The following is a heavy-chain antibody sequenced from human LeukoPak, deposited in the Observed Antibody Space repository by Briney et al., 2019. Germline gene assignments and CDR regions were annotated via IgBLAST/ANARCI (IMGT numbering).Heavy chain of an antibody. Sequence: GGSLRLSCAASGFTFSTYGMHWVRQAPGTGLEWVAFIRNDGSNEYYADSVKGRFTISRDNSKNTVYLKMNSLRAEDTAVYHCARIGGDWGSLNYWGHGTLVTVFS. V-gene: IGHV3-30*02. D-gene: IGHD2-21*02. CDR3: ARIGGDWGSLNY. J-gene: IGHJ4*01. CDR1: GFTFSTYG. CDR2: IRNDGSNE.